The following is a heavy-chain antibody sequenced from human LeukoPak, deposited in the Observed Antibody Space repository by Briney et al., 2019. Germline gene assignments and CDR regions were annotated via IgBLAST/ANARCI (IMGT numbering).Heavy chain of an antibody. J-gene: IGHJ4*02. CDR2: ISVSGGST. V-gene: IGHV3-23*01. D-gene: IGHD3-22*01. CDR3: AKSNYFESGGYYFFDY. Sequence: GSLRLSCAASGFTFSKYAMTWVGQAPGKGLEWVSGISVSGGSTNYAGSVKGRFTISRDNSKNTLSLQMNSLRAEDTAVYHCAKSNYFESGGYYFFDYWGQGTLVTVSS. CDR1: GFTFSKYA.